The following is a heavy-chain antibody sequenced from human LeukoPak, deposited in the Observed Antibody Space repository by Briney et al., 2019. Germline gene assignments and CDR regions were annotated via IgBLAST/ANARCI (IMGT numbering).Heavy chain of an antibody. Sequence: KPSETLSLTCTVSGGSISSYYWSWIRQPPGKGLEWIGYIYYSGSTNYNPSLKSRVTISVDTSKNQFSLKLSSVTAADTAVYYCAGGGWDSGYYYYYMDVWGKGTTVTISS. V-gene: IGHV4-59*01. CDR3: AGGGWDSGYYYYYMDV. CDR2: IYYSGST. CDR1: GGSISSYY. J-gene: IGHJ6*03. D-gene: IGHD1-26*01.